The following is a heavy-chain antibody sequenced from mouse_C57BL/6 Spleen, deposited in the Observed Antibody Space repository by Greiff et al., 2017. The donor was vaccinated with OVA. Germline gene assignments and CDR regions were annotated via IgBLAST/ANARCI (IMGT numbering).Heavy chain of an antibody. D-gene: IGHD1-1*01. V-gene: IGHV5-4*01. CDR1: GFTFSSYA. CDR2: ISDGGSYT. CDR3: ARYYYGSSLYAMDY. J-gene: IGHJ4*01. Sequence: EVQLVESGGGLVKPGGSLKLSCAASGFTFSSYAMSWVRQTPEKRLEWVATISDGGSYTYYPDNVKGRFTISRDNAKNNLYLQMSHLKSEDTAMYYCARYYYGSSLYAMDYWGQGTSVTDSS.